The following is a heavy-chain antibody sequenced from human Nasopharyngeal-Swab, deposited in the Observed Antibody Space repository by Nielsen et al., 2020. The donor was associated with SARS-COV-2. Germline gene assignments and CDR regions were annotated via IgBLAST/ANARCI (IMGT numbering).Heavy chain of an antibody. CDR1: GYTFTGYY. CDR3: AREARAGILTGPHLDY. Sequence: ASVKVSCKASGYTFTGYYMHWVRQAPGQGLEWMGWINPNSGGTNYAQKFQGRVTMTRDTSISTAYMELSSLRSEDTAVYYCAREARAGILTGPHLDYWGQGTLVTVSS. J-gene: IGHJ4*02. V-gene: IGHV1-2*02. CDR2: INPNSGGT. D-gene: IGHD3-9*01.